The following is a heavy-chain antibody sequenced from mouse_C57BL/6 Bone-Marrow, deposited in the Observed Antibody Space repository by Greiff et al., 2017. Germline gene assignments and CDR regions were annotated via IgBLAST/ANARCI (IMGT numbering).Heavy chain of an antibody. Sequence: VQLKQSGPELVKPGASVKISCKASGYSFTDYNMNWVKQSNGKSLEWIGVINPNYGTTSYNQKFKGKATLTVDQSSSTANMQLNRLTSEDSAVYYCARGYDYDYAMDYWGQGTSVTVSS. CDR2: INPNYGTT. V-gene: IGHV1-39*01. CDR1: GYSFTDYN. D-gene: IGHD2-4*01. CDR3: ARGYDYDYAMDY. J-gene: IGHJ4*01.